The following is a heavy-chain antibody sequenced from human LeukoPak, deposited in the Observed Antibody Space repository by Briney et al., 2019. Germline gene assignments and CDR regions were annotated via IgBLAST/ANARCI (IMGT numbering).Heavy chain of an antibody. D-gene: IGHD2-8*01. CDR2: INQDGSEK. CDR1: GFTLSTYW. Sequence: GGSLRLSCAASGFTLSTYWMSWVRQAPGKGLEWVANINQDGSEKRYVDSVQGRFTISRDNTKNSLFIQMNSQRAEDTAVYYCARLKDDVTKLDYWGQGTLVTVSS. V-gene: IGHV3-7*01. CDR3: ARLKDDVTKLDY. J-gene: IGHJ4*02.